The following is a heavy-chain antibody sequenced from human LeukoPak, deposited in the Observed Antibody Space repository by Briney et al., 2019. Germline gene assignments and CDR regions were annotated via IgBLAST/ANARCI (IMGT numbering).Heavy chain of an antibody. CDR2: INPNSGDT. CDR3: ARAKLATSMYYYDSSGYSDFDY. Sequence: ASVKVSCKASGYTFTSYYMHWVRQAPGQGLEWMGWINPNSGDTNYAQKFQARVTMTRDTSISTAYMELSRLRSDDTAVYYCARAKLATSMYYYDSSGYSDFDYWGQGTLVTVSS. J-gene: IGHJ4*02. V-gene: IGHV1-2*02. CDR1: GYTFTSYY. D-gene: IGHD3-22*01.